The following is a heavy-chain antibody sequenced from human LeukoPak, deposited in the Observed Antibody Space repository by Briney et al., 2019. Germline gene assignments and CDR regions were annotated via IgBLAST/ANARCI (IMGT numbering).Heavy chain of an antibody. CDR3: AKESDGSGSSFDY. J-gene: IGHJ4*02. CDR2: ISYDGSNK. Sequence: SCKASGYTFPSYFMHWVRQAPGKGLEWVAVISYDGSNKYYADSVKGRFTISRDNSKNTLYLQMNSLRAEDTAVYYCAKESDGSGSSFDYWGQGTLVTVSS. V-gene: IGHV3-30*18. CDR1: GYTFPSYF. D-gene: IGHD3-10*01.